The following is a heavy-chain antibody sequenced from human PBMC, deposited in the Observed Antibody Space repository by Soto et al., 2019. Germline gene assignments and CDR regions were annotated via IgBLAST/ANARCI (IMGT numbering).Heavy chain of an antibody. CDR3: ARLHYDFWSGYYTLHGRDYYYMDV. J-gene: IGHJ6*03. CDR2: IYYSGST. Sequence: QLQLQESGPGLVKPSETLSLTCTVSGGSISSSSYYWGWIRQPPGKGLEWIGSIYYSGSTYYNPSLKSRVTISVDTSKNQFSLKLSSVTAADTAVYYCARLHYDFWSGYYTLHGRDYYYMDVWGKGTTVTVSS. CDR1: GGSISSSSYY. D-gene: IGHD3-3*01. V-gene: IGHV4-39*01.